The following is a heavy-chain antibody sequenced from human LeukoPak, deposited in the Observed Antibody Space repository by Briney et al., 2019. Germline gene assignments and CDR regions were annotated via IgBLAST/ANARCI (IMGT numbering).Heavy chain of an antibody. CDR1: GFTFSSYS. Sequence: GGSLRLSCAASGFTFSSYSMNWVRQAPGKGLEWVSSISSSSSYIYYADSVKGRFTISRDNAKNSLYLQMNSLRAEDTAVYYCAKGRLVVTALDYWVQGTLVTVSS. J-gene: IGHJ4*02. D-gene: IGHD2-21*02. V-gene: IGHV3-21*04. CDR2: ISSSSSYI. CDR3: AKGRLVVTALDY.